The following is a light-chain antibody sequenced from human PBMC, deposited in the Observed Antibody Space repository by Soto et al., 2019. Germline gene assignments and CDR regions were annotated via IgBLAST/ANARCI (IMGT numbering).Light chain of an antibody. CDR1: QSISSW. CDR3: QQYNSFNT. J-gene: IGKJ2*01. Sequence: DIQMTQSPSTLFASVGDRVTITCRASQSISSWLAWYQQKPGKAPKLLIYDASSLESGVPSRFSGSGSGTEFTLTISSLQPDDFATYYCQQYNSFNTFGQGTKLEIK. V-gene: IGKV1-5*01. CDR2: DAS.